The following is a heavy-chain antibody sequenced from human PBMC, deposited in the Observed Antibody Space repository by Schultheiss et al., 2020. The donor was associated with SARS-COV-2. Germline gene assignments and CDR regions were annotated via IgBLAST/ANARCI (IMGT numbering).Heavy chain of an antibody. Sequence: SETLSLTCTVSGGSISVAGYFWSWIRQHPGKGLEWIGYIYYSGSTYYNPSLKSRVTISVDTSKNQFSLKLSSVTAADTAVYYCASVTYGVIDYWGQGTLVTVSS. CDR1: GGSISVAGYF. J-gene: IGHJ4*02. CDR3: ASVTYGVIDY. V-gene: IGHV4-30-4*08. D-gene: IGHD4-17*01. CDR2: IYYSGST.